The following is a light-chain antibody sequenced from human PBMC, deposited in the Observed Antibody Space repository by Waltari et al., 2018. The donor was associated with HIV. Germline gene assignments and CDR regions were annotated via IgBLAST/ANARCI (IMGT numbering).Light chain of an antibody. CDR2: HTN. Sequence: QSVLTQPPSASGTPGQRVTISCSGSSPNIVTNYVSWYKQFPGTAPDLVVYHTNQRPLGVPDRFSGSKSGTSASLAISGLRSEDEADYYCAAWDDSLSAWLFGGGTRLNVL. CDR3: AAWDDSLSAWL. V-gene: IGLV1-47*01. CDR1: SPNIVTNY. J-gene: IGLJ2*01.